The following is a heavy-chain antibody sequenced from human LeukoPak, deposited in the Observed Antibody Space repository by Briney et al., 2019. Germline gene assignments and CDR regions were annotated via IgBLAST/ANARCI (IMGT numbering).Heavy chain of an antibody. CDR3: ARGPDYSNYVDY. J-gene: IGHJ4*02. CDR1: GGSISSGSYY. V-gene: IGHV4-61*02. Sequence: SSETLSLTCTVSGGSISSGSYYWHWIRQPAGKGLEGIGRISTSGITKYNPSLKSRVTIPLDTSKNQFSLKLSSVSAADTAVYYCARGPDYSNYVDYWGQGTLVTVSS. CDR2: ISTSGIT. D-gene: IGHD4-11*01.